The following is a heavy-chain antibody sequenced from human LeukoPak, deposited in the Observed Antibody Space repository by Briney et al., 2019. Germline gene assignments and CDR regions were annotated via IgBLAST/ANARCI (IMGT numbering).Heavy chain of an antibody. V-gene: IGHV4-34*01. CDR3: ARVPDYPDY. J-gene: IGHJ4*02. D-gene: IGHD4-11*01. CDR1: GGSFSGYY. CDR2: INHSGST. Sequence: PSETLSLTCAVYGGSFSGYYWSWIRQPPGKGLGWIGEINHSGSTNYNPSLKSRVTISVDTSKNQFSLKLSSVTAADTAVYYCARVPDYPDYWGQGTLVTVSS.